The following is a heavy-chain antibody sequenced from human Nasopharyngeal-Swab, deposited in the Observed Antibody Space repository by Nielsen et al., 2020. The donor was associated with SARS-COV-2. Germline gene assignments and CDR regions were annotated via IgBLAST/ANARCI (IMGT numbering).Heavy chain of an antibody. CDR2: ISSSRTTI. V-gene: IGHV3-48*02. CDR1: GITFSSYS. J-gene: IGHJ3*02. D-gene: IGHD3-10*01. CDR3: AGTRGGWSWDALDI. Sequence: GDSLKISCAASGITFSSYSMNWVRQAPGKGPEWVSYISSSRTTIHYADSVKGRFTISRDNAKNSLYLQMNSLRDEDTAVYYCAGTRGGWSWDALDIWGQGTMVTVSS.